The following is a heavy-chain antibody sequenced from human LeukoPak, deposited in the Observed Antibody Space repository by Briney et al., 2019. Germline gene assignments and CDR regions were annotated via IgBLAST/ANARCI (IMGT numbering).Heavy chain of an antibody. Sequence: PGGSLRLSCAASGIIFSSYGMSWVRQAPGKGLEWVSIISGSGDTTFYAESVKGQFAISRDNSKNTLYLQMNSLRVEDTAVYYCAKDRGYDFSYGMDVWGQGTTVTVSS. D-gene: IGHD5-12*01. CDR1: GIIFSSYG. V-gene: IGHV3-23*01. J-gene: IGHJ6*02. CDR3: AKDRGYDFSYGMDV. CDR2: ISGSGDTT.